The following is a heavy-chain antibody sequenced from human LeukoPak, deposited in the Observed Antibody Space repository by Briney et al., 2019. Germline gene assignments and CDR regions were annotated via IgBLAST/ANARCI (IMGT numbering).Heavy chain of an antibody. CDR2: NYNRGTT. J-gene: IGHJ4*02. Sequence: SETLSLTCFVSGGSISTYYWSWIRQPPGKGLEWIGYNYNRGTTAYNPSLKSRVTISVDRSKNQFSLSLTSVTAADTAFCYCAREKASAGPHFEHWGRGILVTVSS. V-gene: IGHV4-59*01. D-gene: IGHD6-13*01. CDR1: GGSISTYY. CDR3: AREKASAGPHFEH.